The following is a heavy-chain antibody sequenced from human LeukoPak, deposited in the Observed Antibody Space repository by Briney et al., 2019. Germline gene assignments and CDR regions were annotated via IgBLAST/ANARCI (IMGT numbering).Heavy chain of an antibody. Sequence: GGSLRLSCAASGFTFSRYSMNWVRQAPGKGLEWVSSISISSSYIYYADSVKGRFTMSRDNAKNPLYLQVNSLRAEDTAVYYCARVTRDYWGQGTLVTVSS. CDR1: GFTFSRYS. J-gene: IGHJ4*02. V-gene: IGHV3-21*01. CDR3: ARVTRDY. CDR2: ISISSSYI.